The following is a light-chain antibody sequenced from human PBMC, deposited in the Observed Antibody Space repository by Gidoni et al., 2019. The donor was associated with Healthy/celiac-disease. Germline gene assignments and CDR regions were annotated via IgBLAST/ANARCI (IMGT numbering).Light chain of an antibody. V-gene: IGKV1-8*01. CDR3: QQYYSYPT. CDR2: AAS. J-gene: IGKJ1*01. Sequence: AIRMTQSPSSFSASTGDRVTITCRASQGISSYLAWYQQKPGKAPKLLIYAASTLQSGVPSRFSGSGSGTDFTLTISCLQSEDFATYYCQQYYSYPTFXQXTKVEI. CDR1: QGISSY.